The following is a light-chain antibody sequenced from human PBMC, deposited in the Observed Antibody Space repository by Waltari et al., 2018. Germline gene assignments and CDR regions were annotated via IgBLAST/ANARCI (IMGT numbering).Light chain of an antibody. V-gene: IGLV2-8*01. CDR3: SSYAGNNIVI. Sequence: QSALTQPPSASGSPGQSVTISCTGTSSDVGGYNYVSWYQQHPGKAPKLIIFEINKRPSGVPDRFSGSKSGNTASLTVSGLQAEEEADYYCSSYAGNNIVIFGGGTKLTVL. CDR2: EIN. J-gene: IGLJ2*01. CDR1: SSDVGGYNY.